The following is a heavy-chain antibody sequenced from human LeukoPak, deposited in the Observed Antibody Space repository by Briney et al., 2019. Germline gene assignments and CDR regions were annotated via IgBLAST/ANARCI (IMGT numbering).Heavy chain of an antibody. CDR3: ARDMTYHGSGSYPRGFDP. J-gene: IGHJ5*02. CDR2: IYYSGST. V-gene: IGHV4-59*01. Sequence: ETLSLTCTVSGGSISSYYWSWIRQPPGKGLEWIGYIYYSGSTNYNPSLKSRVTISVDTSKNQFSLKLSSVTAADTAVYYCARDMTYHGSGSYPRGFDPWGQGTLVTVSS. CDR1: GGSISSYY. D-gene: IGHD1-26*01.